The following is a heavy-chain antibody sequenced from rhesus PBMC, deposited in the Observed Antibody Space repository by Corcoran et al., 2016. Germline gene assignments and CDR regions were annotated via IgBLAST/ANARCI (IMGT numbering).Heavy chain of an antibody. D-gene: IGHD6-31*01. CDR3: ARHSSGGRLDAFDF. J-gene: IGHJ3*01. CDR2: IYSNSEST. CDR1: GGSISSSNW. V-gene: IGHV4S12*01. Sequence: QVQLQESGPGLVKPSETLSLTCAVFGGSISSSNWWSWIRLPPGKGLEWIGGIYSNSESTNYNPSLKSRVTISKDTSKNQFSLKLSSVTAADTAVYYCARHSSGGRLDAFDFWGQGLRVTVSS.